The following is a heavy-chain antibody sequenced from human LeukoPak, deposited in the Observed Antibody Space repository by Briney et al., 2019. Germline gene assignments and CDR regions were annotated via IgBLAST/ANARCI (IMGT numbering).Heavy chain of an antibody. J-gene: IGHJ4*02. CDR3: AALQRPAAIDY. V-gene: IGHV4-30-4*08. D-gene: IGHD2-2*01. Sequence: PSETLSLTCTVPGGSISSGDYYWGWLRQPPGKGLEWIGYIYYSGSTYYNPSLKSRVTISVDTSKNQFSLNLTSVTAADTAVYYCAALQRPAAIDYWGQGTLVTVSS. CDR2: IYYSGST. CDR1: GGSISSGDYY.